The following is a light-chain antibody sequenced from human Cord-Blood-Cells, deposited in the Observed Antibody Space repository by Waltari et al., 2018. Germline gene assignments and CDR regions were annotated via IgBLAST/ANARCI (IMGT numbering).Light chain of an antibody. CDR3: QQYGSSPKA. CDR1: QSVSSSY. V-gene: IGKV3-20*01. Sequence: EIVLTQSPGTLSLSPGERATLSCRASQSVSSSYLAWYQQKPGQAPRLLIYGASSRGTCIPDRVSGSGSGTDFTLTISRLEPEDFAVYYCQQYGSSPKAFGQGTKVEIK. J-gene: IGKJ1*01. CDR2: GAS.